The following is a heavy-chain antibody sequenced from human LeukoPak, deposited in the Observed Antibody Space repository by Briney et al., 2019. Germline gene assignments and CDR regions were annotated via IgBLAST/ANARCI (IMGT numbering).Heavy chain of an antibody. Sequence: GRSLRLSCAASGFTFSSYAMHWVRQAPGKGLEWVVVISYDGSNKYYADSVKGRFTISRDNSKNTLYLQMNSLRAEDTAVYYCARARYGGNGYYFDCWGQGTLVTVSS. D-gene: IGHD4-23*01. CDR1: GFTFSSYA. CDR3: ARARYGGNGYYFDC. V-gene: IGHV3-30-3*01. CDR2: ISYDGSNK. J-gene: IGHJ4*02.